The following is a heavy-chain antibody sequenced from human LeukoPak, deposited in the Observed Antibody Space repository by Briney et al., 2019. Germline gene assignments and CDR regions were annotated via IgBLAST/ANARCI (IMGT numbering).Heavy chain of an antibody. CDR1: GYTFTGYY. CDR2: INPNSGGI. Sequence: GASVTVSCKASGYTFTGYYMHWLRQAPGQGLEWMGWINPNSGGINYVQRFQGRVNMNRDTSISTAYMELSRLRSDDTAVYYCASTEYCSSTRCYVLDYWGQGNLVTVSS. D-gene: IGHD2-2*01. J-gene: IGHJ4*02. V-gene: IGHV1-2*02. CDR3: ASTEYCSSTRCYVLDY.